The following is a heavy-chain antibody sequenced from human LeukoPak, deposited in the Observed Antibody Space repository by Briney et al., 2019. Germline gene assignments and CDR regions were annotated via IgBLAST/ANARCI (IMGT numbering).Heavy chain of an antibody. Sequence: KPSETLSLTCTVSGGSISSYYWSWIRQPPGKGLEWIGYIYYSGSTNYNPSLKSRVTISVDTSKNQFSLKLSSVTAADTAVYYCATYEAAAGHAFDYWGQGTLVTVSS. CDR2: IYYSGST. CDR1: GGSISSYY. J-gene: IGHJ4*02. D-gene: IGHD6-13*01. V-gene: IGHV4-59*08. CDR3: ATYEAAAGHAFDY.